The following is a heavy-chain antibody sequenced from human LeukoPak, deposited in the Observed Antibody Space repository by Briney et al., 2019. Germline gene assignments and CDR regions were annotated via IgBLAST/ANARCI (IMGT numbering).Heavy chain of an antibody. CDR2: ISSSGSTI. V-gene: IGHV3-11*01. CDR3: ANTELHDAFDI. J-gene: IGHJ3*02. D-gene: IGHD3-10*01. Sequence: KPGGSLRLSCAASGFTFSDYYMSWIRQAPGKGLEWVSYISSSGSTIYYADSVKGRFTISRDNAKNSLYLQMNSLRAEGTAVYYCANTELHDAFDIWGQGTMVTVSS. CDR1: GFTFSDYY.